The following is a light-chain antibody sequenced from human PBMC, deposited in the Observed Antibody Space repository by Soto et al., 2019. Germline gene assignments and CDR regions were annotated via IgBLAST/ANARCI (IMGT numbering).Light chain of an antibody. Sequence: LTPSPCSLSLSPAESATLSCRASQSVSDTHVAWYQQRPGQAPRLLIYDASRRDIGVPDRFIGSGSATDFTLTISGLEPEDFAVYFCHQYGTSPQTFGEGTKVDIK. CDR2: DAS. CDR1: QSVSDTH. CDR3: HQYGTSPQT. J-gene: IGKJ1*01. V-gene: IGKV3-20*01.